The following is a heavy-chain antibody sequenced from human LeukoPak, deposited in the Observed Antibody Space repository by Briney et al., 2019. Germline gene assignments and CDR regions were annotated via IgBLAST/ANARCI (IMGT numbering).Heavy chain of an antibody. CDR3: ARAFGDKSTGTIYYFDY. Sequence: GGSLRLSCVASGFSFRAYWMSWVRQAPGKGLEWVANIQQEEIEKYYEDSVKGRFTISRDNAKNSLYLQMNSLRAEDTASYYCARAFGDKSTGTIYYFDYWGQGTLVTVSS. V-gene: IGHV3-7*03. CDR2: IQQEEIEK. D-gene: IGHD1-1*01. CDR1: GFSFRAYW. J-gene: IGHJ4*02.